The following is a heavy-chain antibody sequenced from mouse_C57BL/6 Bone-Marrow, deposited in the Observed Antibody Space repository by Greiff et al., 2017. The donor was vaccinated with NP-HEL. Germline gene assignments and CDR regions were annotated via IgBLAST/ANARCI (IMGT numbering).Heavy chain of an antibody. Sequence: VKVVESGPGLVAPSQSLSITCTVSGFSLTSYGVSWVRQPPGKGLEWLGVIWGDGSTNYHSALISRLSISKDNSKSQVFLKLNRLQTDDTATYYCAKHLSLYAMDYWGQGTSVTVSS. V-gene: IGHV2-3*01. J-gene: IGHJ4*01. CDR1: GFSLTSYG. CDR3: AKHLSLYAMDY. CDR2: IWGDGST.